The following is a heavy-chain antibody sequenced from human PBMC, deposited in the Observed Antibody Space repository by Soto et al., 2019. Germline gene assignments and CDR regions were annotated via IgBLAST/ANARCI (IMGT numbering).Heavy chain of an antibody. Sequence: ESGGGLVKPGGSLRLSCAASGFTFSSFIMNWVRQAPGKGLEWVSSISSSSSYIYYADSVKGRFTISRDNAKNSLYLQMNSLRAEDTAVYYCAREVAVAFFDYWGQGTLVTVSS. D-gene: IGHD6-19*01. CDR2: ISSSSSYI. V-gene: IGHV3-21*01. J-gene: IGHJ4*02. CDR1: GFTFSSFI. CDR3: AREVAVAFFDY.